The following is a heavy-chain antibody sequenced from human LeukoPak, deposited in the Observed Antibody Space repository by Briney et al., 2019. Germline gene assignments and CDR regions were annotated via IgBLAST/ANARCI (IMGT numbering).Heavy chain of an antibody. CDR3: GRAFPPLRTSSAGDL. CDR1: GFTFSGYD. Sequence: GASLRLSCSASGFTFSGYDMNWVRQAPGKGLEWVSSISYLSSHVYYGDSVKGRFSISRDNAKNSLYLQMNSLGAEDTAIYYCGRAFPPLRTSSAGDLWGQGILVTVSS. D-gene: IGHD3-16*01. V-gene: IGHV3-21*01. J-gene: IGHJ4*02. CDR2: ISYLSSHV.